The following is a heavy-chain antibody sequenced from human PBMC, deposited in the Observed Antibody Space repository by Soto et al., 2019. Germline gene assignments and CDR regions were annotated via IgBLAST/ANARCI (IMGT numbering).Heavy chain of an antibody. CDR3: ARSYYYDSSGYLVPFDY. J-gene: IGHJ4*02. D-gene: IGHD3-22*01. Sequence: GGSLRLSCAASGFTFSSYSMNWFRQAPGKGLEWVSYISSSSSTIYYADSVKGRVTISRDNAKNSLYLQMNSLRDEDTAVYYCARSYYYDSSGYLVPFDYWGQGALVTVSS. V-gene: IGHV3-48*02. CDR1: GFTFSSYS. CDR2: ISSSSSTI.